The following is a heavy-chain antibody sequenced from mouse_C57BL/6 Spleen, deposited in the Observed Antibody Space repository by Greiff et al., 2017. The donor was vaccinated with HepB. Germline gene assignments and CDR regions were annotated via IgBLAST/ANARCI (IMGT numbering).Heavy chain of an antibody. V-gene: IGHV2-6*03. CDR1: GFSLTSYG. CDR3: ARPYDYDEGWFAY. CDR2: IWSDGST. J-gene: IGHJ3*01. D-gene: IGHD2-4*01. Sequence: VKVVESGPGLVAPSQSLSITCTVSGFSLTSYGVHWVRQPPGKGLEWLVVIWSDGSTTYNSALKSRLSISKDNSKSQVFLKMNSLQTDDTAMYYCARPYDYDEGWFAYWGQGTLVTVSA.